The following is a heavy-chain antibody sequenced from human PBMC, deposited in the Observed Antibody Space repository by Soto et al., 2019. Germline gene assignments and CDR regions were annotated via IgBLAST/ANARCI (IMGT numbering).Heavy chain of an antibody. D-gene: IGHD3-10*01. J-gene: IGHJ6*02. CDR2: IFYTGST. V-gene: IGHV4-59*12. CDR1: GGSIRSYY. Sequence: SETLSLTCTVSGGSIRSYYWSWIRQPPGKGLEWIGYIFYTGSTNYNPSLKSRVTISVDTSKNQFSLKLSSVTAADTAVYYCARWLIYGSGSYLYYYYGMDVWGQGTTVTVSS. CDR3: ARWLIYGSGSYLYYYYGMDV.